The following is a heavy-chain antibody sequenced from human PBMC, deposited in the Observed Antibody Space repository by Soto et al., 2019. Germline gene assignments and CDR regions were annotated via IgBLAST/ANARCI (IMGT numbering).Heavy chain of an antibody. V-gene: IGHV3-23*04. D-gene: IGHD1-1*01. J-gene: IGHJ3*02. CDR1: GFTFSSHG. CDR2: LSRGGGST. Sequence: EAQLVESGGELVQPGGSLRLSCAASGFTFSSHGMSWVRQAPGKGLEWIAGLSRGGGSTDYADSVKGRFTISRDNSKNTLNLIMNSLRVEDTALYYCAKDGQFRTDGFDIWGQGTMVTVSS. CDR3: AKDGQFRTDGFDI.